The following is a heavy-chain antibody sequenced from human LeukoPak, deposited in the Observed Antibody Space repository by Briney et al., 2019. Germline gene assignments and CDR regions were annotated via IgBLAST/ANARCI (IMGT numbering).Heavy chain of an antibody. V-gene: IGHV4-4*07. CDR1: GDSISNHY. CDR3: AREAAAGTFYFDY. Sequence: SETLSLTCIDSGDSISNHYWSWIRQPPGKGLEWIWRIYASGSTKYNPPLKSRVNTSADTPKNQFSLKLTSVTAADTAVYYCAREAAAGTFYFDYWGQGTLVTVSS. CDR2: IYASGST. J-gene: IGHJ4*02. D-gene: IGHD6-13*01.